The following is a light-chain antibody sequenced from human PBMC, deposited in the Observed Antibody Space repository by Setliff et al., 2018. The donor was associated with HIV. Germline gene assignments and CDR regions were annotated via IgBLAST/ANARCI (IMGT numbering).Light chain of an antibody. CDR2: DVS. Sequence: ALTQPASVSGSPGQSITISCTGTSSDVGGYNYVTWYQQHPGKAPKVIIYDVSNRPSGVSLRFSGSKSGNTASLTISGLQAEDEADYYCNSFTGISTYVFGTGTKVTVL. J-gene: IGLJ1*01. V-gene: IGLV2-14*03. CDR3: NSFTGISTYV. CDR1: SSDVGGYNY.